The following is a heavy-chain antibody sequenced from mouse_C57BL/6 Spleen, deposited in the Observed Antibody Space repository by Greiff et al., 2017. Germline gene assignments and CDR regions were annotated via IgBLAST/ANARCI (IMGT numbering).Heavy chain of an antibody. CDR2: IYPRSGNT. D-gene: IGHD1-1*01. Sequence: VHLVESGAELARPGASVKLSCKASGYTFTSYGISWVKQRTGQGLEWIGEIYPRSGNTYYTEKLKGKATLTADKSSSTAYMELRSLTSEDSAVYFCSRRDTTVVAPDYWGQGTTLTVSS. CDR3: SRRDTTVVAPDY. CDR1: GYTFTSYG. J-gene: IGHJ2*01. V-gene: IGHV1-81*01.